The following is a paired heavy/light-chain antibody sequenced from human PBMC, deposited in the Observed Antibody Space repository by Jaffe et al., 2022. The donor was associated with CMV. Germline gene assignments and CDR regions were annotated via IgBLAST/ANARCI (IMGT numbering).Light chain of an antibody. Sequence: SYELTQPPSVSVSPGQTASITCSGDKLGDKYACWYQQKPGQSPVLVIYQDSKRPSGIPERFSGSNSGNTATLTISGTQAMDEADYYCQAWDSSPHVVFGGGTKLTVL. CDR1: KLGDKY. J-gene: IGLJ2*01. CDR2: QDS. CDR3: QAWDSSPHVV. V-gene: IGLV3-1*01.
Heavy chain of an antibody. CDR3: ARHDYYGSGSYLSPRGAFDI. J-gene: IGHJ3*02. Sequence: QLQLQESGPGLVKPSETLSLTCTVSGGSISSSSYYWGWIRQPPGKGLEWIGSIYYSGSTYYNPSLKSRVTISVDTSKNQFSLKLSSVTAADTAVYYCARHDYYGSGSYLSPRGAFDIWGQGTMVTVSS. D-gene: IGHD3-10*01. CDR2: IYYSGST. V-gene: IGHV4-39*01. CDR1: GGSISSSSYY.